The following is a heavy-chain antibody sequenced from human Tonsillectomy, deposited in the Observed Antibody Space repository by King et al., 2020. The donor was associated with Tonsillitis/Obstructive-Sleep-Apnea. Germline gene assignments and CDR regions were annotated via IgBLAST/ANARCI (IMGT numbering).Heavy chain of an antibody. CDR3: AREFDSLDY. CDR1: GGSFSGYY. Sequence: VQLQQWGAGLLKPSETLSLTCAVYGGSFSGYYWSWIRQPPGKGREWIGEIDHSGSTNYNPSLKSRVTVSVDTSKNQFSLKLSSVTAADTAVYYCAREFDSLDYWGQGTLVTVSS. D-gene: IGHD2-15*01. V-gene: IGHV4-34*01. J-gene: IGHJ4*02. CDR2: IDHSGST.